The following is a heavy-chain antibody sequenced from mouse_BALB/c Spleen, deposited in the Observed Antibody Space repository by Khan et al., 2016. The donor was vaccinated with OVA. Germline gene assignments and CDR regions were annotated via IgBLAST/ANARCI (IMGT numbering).Heavy chain of an antibody. V-gene: IGHV1-12*01. CDR2: IYPGNGDT. CDR3: ARGGGGWYIDV. J-gene: IGHJ1*01. Sequence: QVQLQQPGAELVKPGASVKMSCKASGYTFTSYNMHWVKQTPGQGLEWIGAIYPGNGDTSYNQKFKGKATLTADKSSSTAYMQLSSLTSEDSAVXFWARGGGGWYIDVWGAGTTVTVSS. CDR1: GYTFTSYN.